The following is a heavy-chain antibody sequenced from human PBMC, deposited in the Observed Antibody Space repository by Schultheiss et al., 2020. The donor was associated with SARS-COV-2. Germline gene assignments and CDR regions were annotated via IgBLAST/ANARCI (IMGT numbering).Heavy chain of an antibody. V-gene: IGHV3-21*04. CDR3: AKDSETVALGYYGMDV. CDR1: GFTFSNAW. CDR2: ISSSSSYI. D-gene: IGHD6-19*01. J-gene: IGHJ6*02. Sequence: GGSLRLSCAASGFTFSNAWMSWVRQAPGKGLEWVSSISSSSSYIYYADSVKGRFTISRDNSKNTLYLQMNSLRAEDTAVYYCAKDSETVALGYYGMDVWGQGTTVTVSS.